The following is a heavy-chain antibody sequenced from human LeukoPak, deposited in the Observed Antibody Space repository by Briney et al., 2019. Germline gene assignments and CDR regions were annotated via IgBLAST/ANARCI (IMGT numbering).Heavy chain of an antibody. CDR1: GYDFSTKW. J-gene: IGHJ5*02. D-gene: IGHD4-17*01. Sequence: PGESLKISCQTSGYDFSTKWIGWVRQMPGKGLEWMGIIYPTDSITGYSPSFQGHVSISVDTSINTAYLQWASLRPSDTAMYFCARLAPDYADYWFDPWGQGALVTVSS. CDR3: ARLAPDYADYWFDP. CDR2: IYPTDSIT. V-gene: IGHV5-51*01.